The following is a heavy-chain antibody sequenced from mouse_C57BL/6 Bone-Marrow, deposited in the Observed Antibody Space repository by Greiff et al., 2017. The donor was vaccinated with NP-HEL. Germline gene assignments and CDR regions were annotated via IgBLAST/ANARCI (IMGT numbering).Heavy chain of an antibody. CDR1: GFTFSDYG. V-gene: IGHV5-17*01. CDR2: ISSGSSTI. J-gene: IGHJ4*01. Sequence: EAKLQESGGGLVKPGGSLKLSCAASGFTFSDYGMHWVRQAPEKGLEWVAYISSGSSTIYYADTVKGRFTISRDNAKNTLFLQMTSLRSEDTAMYYCARPHGSSLSYYAMDYWGQGTSVTVSS. CDR3: ARPHGSSLSYYAMDY. D-gene: IGHD1-1*01.